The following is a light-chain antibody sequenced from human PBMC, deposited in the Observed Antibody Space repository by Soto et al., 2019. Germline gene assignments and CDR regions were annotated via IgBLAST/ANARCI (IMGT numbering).Light chain of an antibody. CDR2: SAS. J-gene: IGKJ4*01. Sequence: IHVSQSPSSVCASVGHRMTITWRASQAITSWLARYQQKPGRAPKIPIYSASSLQSGAPSRFTASGSGTDFTLTITSLQNDDAAVYYCQQTRSFTLTFRGGTKVDIK. CDR1: QAITSW. CDR3: QQTRSFTLT. V-gene: IGKV1-12*01.